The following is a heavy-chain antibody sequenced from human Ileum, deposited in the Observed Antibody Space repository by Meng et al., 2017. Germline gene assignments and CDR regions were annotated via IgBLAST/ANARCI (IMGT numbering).Heavy chain of an antibody. Sequence: QVQLVQSGAEVKKPGASVKVSCKASGYTFTTYGISGVRQAPGQGLEWMGRMNTDKGNTNYAQKFQGRVTMTRDTSTSTAYMELRSLRSDDTAVYYCAREGAYNGGDYWGQGTLVTVSS. CDR1: GYTFTTYG. CDR2: MNTDKGNT. CDR3: AREGAYNGGDY. V-gene: IGHV1-18*01. J-gene: IGHJ4*02. D-gene: IGHD1-1*01.